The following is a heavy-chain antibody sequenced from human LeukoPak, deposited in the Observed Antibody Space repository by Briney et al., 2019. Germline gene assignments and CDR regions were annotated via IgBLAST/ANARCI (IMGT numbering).Heavy chain of an antibody. V-gene: IGHV5-51*01. CDR2: IYPGDSDT. D-gene: IGHD3-3*01. J-gene: IGHJ4*02. Sequence: GESLKISCKGSGYSFTDYWIGWVRQMPGKGLEWMGIIYPGDSDTRYSPSFRDQVTISADKSISTAYLQWRSLKASDTAMYYCARASGDFWSGYTFDYWGQGTQVTVSS. CDR3: ARASGDFWSGYTFDY. CDR1: GYSFTDYW.